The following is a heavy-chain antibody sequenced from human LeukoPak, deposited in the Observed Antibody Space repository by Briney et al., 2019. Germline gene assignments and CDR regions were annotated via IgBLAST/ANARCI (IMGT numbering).Heavy chain of an antibody. D-gene: IGHD3-10*01. Sequence: QPGGSLRLPCAASGFNFSSYLMHWVRQAPGKGLVWVSRINSDGSSSSYAHSVKGQSTISRDNAKNTLYLQMNSLRAEDTAVYYFARDYYGSGSYFTFDYWGQGTLVTVSS. CDR3: ARDYYGSGSYFTFDY. CDR1: GFNFSSYL. CDR2: INSDGSSS. V-gene: IGHV3-74*01. J-gene: IGHJ4*02.